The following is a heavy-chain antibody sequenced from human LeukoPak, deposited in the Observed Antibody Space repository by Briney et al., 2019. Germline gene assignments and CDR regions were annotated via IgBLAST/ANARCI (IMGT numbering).Heavy chain of an antibody. D-gene: IGHD3-10*01. CDR2: IYTSGST. CDR1: GDSINSYY. Sequence: SETLSLTCTVSGDSINSYYWSWIRQPAGKGLEWIGRIYTSGSTNYNPSLKSRVTMSIDTSKNQFSLRLTSVTAADTAVYYCARGAYGSGDRGWFDPWGQGTLVTVSS. V-gene: IGHV4-4*07. J-gene: IGHJ5*02. CDR3: ARGAYGSGDRGWFDP.